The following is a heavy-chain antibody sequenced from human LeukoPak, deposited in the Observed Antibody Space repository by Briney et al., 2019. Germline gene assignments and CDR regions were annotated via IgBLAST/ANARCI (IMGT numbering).Heavy chain of an antibody. J-gene: IGHJ5*02. Sequence: PSETLSLTCTVSGGSISSSSYYWSWIRQPAGKGLEWIGRIYTSGSTNYNPSLKSRVTMSVDTSKNQFSLKLSSVTAADTAVYYCAGSPGGYSYGPGPWGQGTLVTVSS. CDR1: GGSISSSSYY. D-gene: IGHD5-18*01. CDR2: IYTSGST. V-gene: IGHV4-61*02. CDR3: AGSPGGYSYGPGP.